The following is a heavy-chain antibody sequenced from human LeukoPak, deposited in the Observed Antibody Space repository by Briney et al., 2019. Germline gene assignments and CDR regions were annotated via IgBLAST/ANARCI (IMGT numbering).Heavy chain of an antibody. CDR3: AREGDYYDSSGYYLDY. CDR2: IIPIFGTA. D-gene: IGHD3-22*01. Sequence: ASVKVSCKASGGTFSSYAISWVRQAPGQGLEWMGGIIPIFGTANYAQKFQGRVTITADESTSTAYMELSSLRSEDTAVYYCAREGDYYDSSGYYLDYWGQGTLVTVSS. J-gene: IGHJ4*02. CDR1: GGTFSSYA. V-gene: IGHV1-69*13.